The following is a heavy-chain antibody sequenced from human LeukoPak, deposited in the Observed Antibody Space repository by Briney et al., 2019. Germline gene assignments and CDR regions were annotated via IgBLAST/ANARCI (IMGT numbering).Heavy chain of an antibody. Sequence: GGSLRLSCAASRFTFSSYGMHWVRQAPGKGLEWVAYIQYDGSNEQYADSVKGRFSISRGSSKNILYLQMNSLRAEDTAVYYCAKDRCSNDVGCYYYYMDVWGKGTTVTISS. D-gene: IGHD2-8*01. CDR3: AKDRCSNDVGCYYYYMDV. CDR1: RFTFSSYG. CDR2: IQYDGSNE. V-gene: IGHV3-30*02. J-gene: IGHJ6*03.